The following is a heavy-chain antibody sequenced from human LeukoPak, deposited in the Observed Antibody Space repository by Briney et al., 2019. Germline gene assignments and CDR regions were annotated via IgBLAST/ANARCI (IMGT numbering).Heavy chain of an antibody. J-gene: IGHJ5*02. CDR2: TSGSGGRT. V-gene: IGHV3-23*01. CDR1: GFTFSNYD. CDR3: AKGKWSDN. Sequence: GGSLRLSCAASGFTFSNYDMSWVRQAPGKGLEWVSATSGSGGRTYYADSVKGRLTISRDNSRNTLYLQMNSLRAEDTAVYYCAKGKWSDNWGQGTLVTVSS.